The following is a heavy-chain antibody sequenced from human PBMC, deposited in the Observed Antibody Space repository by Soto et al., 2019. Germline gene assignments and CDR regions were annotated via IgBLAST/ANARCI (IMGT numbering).Heavy chain of an antibody. CDR2: ISYDGSNK. Sequence: QVQLVESGGGVVQPGRSLRLSCAASGFTFSSYAMHWVRQAPGKGLEWVAVISYDGSNKYYADSVKGRFTISRDNCKNTLYLQMNSLRAEDTAVYYCARERYYYDSRGYKQPGAVDIWGQVTIVTVSS. V-gene: IGHV3-30-3*01. J-gene: IGHJ3*02. CDR1: GFTFSSYA. D-gene: IGHD3-22*01. CDR3: ARERYYYDSRGYKQPGAVDI.